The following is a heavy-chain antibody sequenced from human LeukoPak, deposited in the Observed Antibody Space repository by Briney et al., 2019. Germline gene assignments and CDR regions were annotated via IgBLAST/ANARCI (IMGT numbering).Heavy chain of an antibody. D-gene: IGHD6-13*01. V-gene: IGHV4-39*07. Sequence: SETLSLTCTVSGDSISSSSYYWGWIRQPPGKGLEWIGSIYYSGSTNYNPSLKSRVTISVDTSKNQFSLKLSSVTAADTAVYYCAREIAAAGLLWGQGTLVTVSS. CDR3: AREIAAAGLL. CDR1: GDSISSSSYY. CDR2: IYYSGST. J-gene: IGHJ4*02.